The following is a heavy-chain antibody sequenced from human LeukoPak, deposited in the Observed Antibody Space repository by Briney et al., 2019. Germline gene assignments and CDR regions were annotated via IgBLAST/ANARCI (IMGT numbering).Heavy chain of an antibody. CDR3: ARDFTLVLPTL. V-gene: IGHV3-53*01. CDR2: IYSGGST. CDR1: GFSVSSNY. D-gene: IGHD2-15*01. Sequence: GGSLRLSCAASGFSVSSNYMSWVRQAPGKGLEWVSVIYSGGSTYYADSVKGRLTISRDNSKNTLYLQMNSLRAEDTAVYYCARDFTLVLPTLWGQGTLVTVSS. J-gene: IGHJ4*02.